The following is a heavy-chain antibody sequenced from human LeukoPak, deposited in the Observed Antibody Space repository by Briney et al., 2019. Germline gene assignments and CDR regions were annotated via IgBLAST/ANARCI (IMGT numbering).Heavy chain of an antibody. D-gene: IGHD2-2*01. Sequence: ASVKVSCKASGYTFTSYGISWVRQAPGQGLEWMGWISAYNGNTNYAQKLQGRVTMTTDTSTSTAYMELRSLRSDDTAVYYCARDQLEYCSSTSCYSVTGYFDLWGRGTLVIVSS. CDR1: GYTFTSYG. V-gene: IGHV1-18*01. CDR3: ARDQLEYCSSTSCYSVTGYFDL. CDR2: ISAYNGNT. J-gene: IGHJ2*01.